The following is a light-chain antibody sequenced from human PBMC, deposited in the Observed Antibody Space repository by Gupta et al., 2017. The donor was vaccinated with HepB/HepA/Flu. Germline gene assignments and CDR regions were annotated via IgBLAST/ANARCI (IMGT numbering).Light chain of an antibody. J-gene: IGKJ3*01. CDR3: QQSDSTPKT. CDR1: QSISSY. CDR2: AAS. Sequence: DIQMTQSPSSLSASVGDRVTITCRASQSISSYLNWYQQKPGKAPKLLIYAASSLQSGVPSRFSGSGSGTDFTLTISMLQPEDFATYYCQQSDSTPKTFGHGTKVDI. V-gene: IGKV1-39*01.